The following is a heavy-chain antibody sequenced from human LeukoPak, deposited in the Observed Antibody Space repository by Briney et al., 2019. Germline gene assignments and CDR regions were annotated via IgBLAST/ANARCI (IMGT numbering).Heavy chain of an antibody. J-gene: IGHJ2*01. V-gene: IGHV1-24*01. CDR1: GYTLTELS. CDR2: FDPEDGET. D-gene: IGHD3-22*01. CDR3: ATYYYDSSGYRHFDWYFDL. Sequence: ASVKVSCKVSGYTLTELSMHWVRQAPGKGPEWMGGFDPEDGETIYAQKFQGRVTMTEDTSTDTAYMELSSLRSEDTAAYYCATYYYDSSGYRHFDWYFDLWGRGTLVTVSS.